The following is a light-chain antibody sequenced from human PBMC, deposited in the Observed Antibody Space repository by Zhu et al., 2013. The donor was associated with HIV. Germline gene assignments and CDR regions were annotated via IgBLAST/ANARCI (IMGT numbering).Light chain of an antibody. CDR1: QSVLYSSNNKNY. V-gene: IGKV4-1*01. Sequence: DIVMTQSPDSLAVSLGERATINCKSSQSVLYSSNNKNYLAWYLQKPGQPPKLLIYWASTRESGVPDRFSGSGSGTDFTLTISSLQAEDVAVYYCQQYYSTPHTFGPGD. CDR2: WAS. J-gene: IGKJ2*01. CDR3: QQYYSTPHT.